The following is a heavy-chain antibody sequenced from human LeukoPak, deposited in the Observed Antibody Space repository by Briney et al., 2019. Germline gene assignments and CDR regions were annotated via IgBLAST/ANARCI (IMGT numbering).Heavy chain of an antibody. V-gene: IGHV1-18*01. Sequence: ASVMVSCEASGYAFTTYGISWVRQAPGQGLEWLGWISAYNGNTNYAQKLQGRVTMTTDTSTSTAYMELRSLRSDDTAVYYCARTEGVGSTFDYWGQGTLVTVSS. CDR1: GYAFTTYG. D-gene: IGHD1-26*01. J-gene: IGHJ4*02. CDR3: ARTEGVGSTFDY. CDR2: ISAYNGNT.